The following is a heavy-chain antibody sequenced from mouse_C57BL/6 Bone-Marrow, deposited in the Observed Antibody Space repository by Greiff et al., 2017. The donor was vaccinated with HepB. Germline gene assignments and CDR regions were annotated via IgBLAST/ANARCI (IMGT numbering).Heavy chain of an antibody. J-gene: IGHJ3*01. D-gene: IGHD1-1*01. Sequence: VQLQQSGAELARPGASVKLSCKASGYTFTSYGISWVKQRTGQGLEWIGEIYPRSGNTYYNEKFKGKATLTADKSSSTAYMELRSLTSEDSAVYFCARRYYYGSRAWCAYWGQGTLVTVSA. CDR3: ARRYYYGSRAWCAY. CDR2: IYPRSGNT. CDR1: GYTFTSYG. V-gene: IGHV1-81*01.